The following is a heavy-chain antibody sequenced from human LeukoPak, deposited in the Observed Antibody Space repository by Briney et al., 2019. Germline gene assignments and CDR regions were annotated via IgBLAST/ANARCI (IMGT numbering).Heavy chain of an antibody. D-gene: IGHD3-22*01. V-gene: IGHV1-2*02. CDR1: GYTFSGHY. J-gene: IGHJ4*02. Sequence: ASVKVSCTASGYTFSGHYMHWVRQAPGQGLEWMGWIKPSSGATNYAQKFRGRVTMTRDTSNRTSYMELSRLRSDDTALYYCASCYYDSSGYYYFDYWGQGTLVTVSP. CDR2: IKPSSGAT. CDR3: ASCYYDSSGYYYFDY.